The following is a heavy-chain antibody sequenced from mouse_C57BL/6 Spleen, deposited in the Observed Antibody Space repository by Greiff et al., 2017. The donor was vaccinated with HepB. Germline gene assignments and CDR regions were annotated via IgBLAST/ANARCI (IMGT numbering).Heavy chain of an antibody. V-gene: IGHV1-62-2*01. J-gene: IGHJ2*01. CDR2: FYPGSGSI. Sequence: QVHVKQSGAELVKPGASVKLSCKASGYTFTEYTIHWVKQRSGQGLEWIGWFYPGSGSIKYNEKFKDKATLTADKSSSTVYMELSRLTSEDSAVYFCARHEVDPYYFDYWGQGTTLTVSS. CDR1: GYTFTEYT. CDR3: ARHEVDPYYFDY.